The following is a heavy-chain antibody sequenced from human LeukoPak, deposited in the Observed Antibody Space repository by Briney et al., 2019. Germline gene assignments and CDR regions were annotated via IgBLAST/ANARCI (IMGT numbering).Heavy chain of an antibody. Sequence: SGTLSLTCTVSGGSISSGSYYWGWIRQPPGKGLEWVATIYYDGSTYYNPSLKSRVTISVDTAKNQFSLKLSSVTAADTAVYYCARHYGRTAYFDYWGQGTLVTVSS. CDR3: ARHYGRTAYFDY. V-gene: IGHV4-39*01. CDR2: IYYDGST. CDR1: GGSISSGSYY. J-gene: IGHJ4*02. D-gene: IGHD3-16*01.